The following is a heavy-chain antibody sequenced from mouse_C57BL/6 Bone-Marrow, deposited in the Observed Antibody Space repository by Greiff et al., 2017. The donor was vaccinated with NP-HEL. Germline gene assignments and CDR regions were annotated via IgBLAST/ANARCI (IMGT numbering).Heavy chain of an antibody. D-gene: IGHD1-1*01. CDR3: ARSTTVVVPDY. CDR2: IHPNSGST. J-gene: IGHJ2*01. CDR1: GYTFTSYW. V-gene: IGHV1-64*01. Sequence: VQLQQPGAELVKPGASVKLSCKASGYTFTSYWMHWVKQRPGQGLEWIGMIHPNSGSTNYNEKFKSKATLTVDKSSSTAYMQLSSLTSEDSAVYYCARSTTVVVPDYWGQGTTLTVSS.